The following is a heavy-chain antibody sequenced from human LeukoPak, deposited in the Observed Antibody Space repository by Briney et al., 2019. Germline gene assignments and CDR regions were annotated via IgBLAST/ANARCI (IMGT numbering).Heavy chain of an antibody. J-gene: IGHJ3*02. CDR1: GGSISSSSYY. CDR3: ARDQSRGYYDSSGHAFDM. D-gene: IGHD3-22*01. CDR2: IYYSGST. Sequence: SETLSLTCTVSGGSISSSSYYRGWIRQPPGKGLEWIGSIYYSGSTNYNPSLKSRVTISVDTSKNQFSLKLSSVTAADTAVYYCARDQSRGYYDSSGHAFDMWGQGTMVTVSS. V-gene: IGHV4-39*07.